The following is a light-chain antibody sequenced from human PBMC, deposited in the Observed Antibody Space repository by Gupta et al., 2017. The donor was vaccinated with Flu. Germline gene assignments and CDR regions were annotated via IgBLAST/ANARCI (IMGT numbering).Light chain of an antibody. CDR3: CSCAGRDDWV. J-gene: IGLJ3*02. CDR2: DVT. V-gene: IGLV2-11*01. Sequence: QSALTPSRPVSGSPGPSLTIPCTGTSSDIAGYNCVSWYQQYPGKAPKLLIYDVTKRPSGVPARFSGSRSDNTASLPIWERQKGEEAVYHCCSCAGRDDWVFGGGTKLTVL. CDR1: SSDIAGYNC.